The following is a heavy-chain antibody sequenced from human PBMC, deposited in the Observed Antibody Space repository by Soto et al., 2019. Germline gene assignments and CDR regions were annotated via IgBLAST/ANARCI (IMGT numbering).Heavy chain of an antibody. CDR2: IYYSGST. CDR1: GGSISSVGHY. CDR3: ARESGGYDSSARYGLDV. D-gene: IGHD6-25*01. J-gene: IGHJ6*02. V-gene: IGHV4-31*03. Sequence: SETLSLTCSVSGGSISSVGHYWTWIRQQPGKGLEWIGYIYYSGSTDYNPSLKSRVTISVDRSKNQFSLNLSSVTAADTAIYYCARESGGYDSSARYGLDVWGQGTTVTVSS.